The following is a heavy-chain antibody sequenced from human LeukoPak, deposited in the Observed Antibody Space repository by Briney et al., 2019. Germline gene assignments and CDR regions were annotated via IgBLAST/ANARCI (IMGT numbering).Heavy chain of an antibody. CDR3: ARRGGSSSRRSPIDY. CDR2: IKQDGSQR. Sequence: GGSLRLSCTASGFTFSDYWMTWVRQAPGKGPEWVANIKQDGSQRYYVDSVRGRFTISRDNAKNSLFLQMNGLRADDTAVYYCARRGGSSSRRSPIDYWGQGTLVTVSS. CDR1: GFTFSDYW. J-gene: IGHJ4*02. D-gene: IGHD6-6*01. V-gene: IGHV3-7*01.